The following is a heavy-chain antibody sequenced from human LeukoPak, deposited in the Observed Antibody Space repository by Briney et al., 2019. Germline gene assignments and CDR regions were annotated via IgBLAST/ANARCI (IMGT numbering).Heavy chain of an antibody. CDR2: IRSKAYGGTT. CDR1: GFTFGEYG. Sequence: PGGSLRLSCTTSGFTFGEYGMSWFRQAPGKGLEWVGFIRSKAYGGTTEYAASVKGRFTISRDDSKSIAYLQMNSLKTEDTAVYYCTRDGYSSSWYSPYYYYYGMDVWDQGTTVTVSS. CDR3: TRDGYSSSWYSPYYYYYGMDV. D-gene: IGHD6-13*01. J-gene: IGHJ6*02. V-gene: IGHV3-49*03.